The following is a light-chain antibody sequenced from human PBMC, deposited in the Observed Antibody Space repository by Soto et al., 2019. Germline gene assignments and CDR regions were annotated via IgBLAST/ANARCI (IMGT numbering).Light chain of an antibody. Sequence: SYELTQPPSVSVSPGQTARMTCSGDALPKQYAYWYQQKPGQAPVVVIYKDNGRPSGISERFSGSSSGTTVTLTISGVQAGDEAYYYCQSSDSSGRYPYVFGTGTKV. J-gene: IGLJ1*01. CDR3: QSSDSSGRYPYV. CDR1: ALPKQY. CDR2: KDN. V-gene: IGLV3-25*02.